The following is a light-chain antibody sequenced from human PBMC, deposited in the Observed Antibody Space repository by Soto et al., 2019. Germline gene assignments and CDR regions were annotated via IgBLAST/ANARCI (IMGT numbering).Light chain of an antibody. V-gene: IGKV1-5*01. CDR1: QTIRGW. J-gene: IGKJ1*01. CDR3: QLPTCYPRT. CDR2: DAS. Sequence: IRTDMSRASLAGRVRGTVNLTYLASQTIRGWLAWYQQRPGKAPNLLIFDASTLESGVPSRFSGSGSRTTFTITHSSEQCDHFIPSCWQLPTCYPRTFSQGTKVDIK.